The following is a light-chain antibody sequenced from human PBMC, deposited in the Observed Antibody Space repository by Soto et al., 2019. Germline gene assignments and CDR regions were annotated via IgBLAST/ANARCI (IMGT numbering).Light chain of an antibody. Sequence: KSTISCSGSSSNIGNNYVSWYQQLPGTAPKLLIYDNNKRPSGIPDRFSGSKSGTSATLGITGLQTGDEADYYCGTWDSSLSAHVFGTGTKV. CDR3: GTWDSSLSAHV. V-gene: IGLV1-51*01. CDR2: DNN. CDR1: SSNIGNNY. J-gene: IGLJ1*01.